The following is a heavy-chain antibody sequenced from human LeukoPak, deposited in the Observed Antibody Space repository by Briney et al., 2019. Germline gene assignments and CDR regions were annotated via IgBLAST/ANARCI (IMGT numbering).Heavy chain of an antibody. Sequence: ASVKVSCKASGYTFTSYYMHWVRQAPGQGLEWMGIINPSGGSTSYAQKFQGRVTMTRDTSTSTVYMELSSLRSEDTAVYYCARVGRDILTGYYDFDYWGQGTLVTVSS. V-gene: IGHV1-46*01. CDR2: INPSGGST. D-gene: IGHD3-9*01. J-gene: IGHJ4*02. CDR1: GYTFTSYY. CDR3: ARVGRDILTGYYDFDY.